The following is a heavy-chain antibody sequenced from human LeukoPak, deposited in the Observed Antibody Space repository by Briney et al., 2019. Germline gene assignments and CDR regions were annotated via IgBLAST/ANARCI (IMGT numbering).Heavy chain of an antibody. J-gene: IGHJ4*02. Sequence: GGSLRLSCAASGFTFSSYAMHWVRQAPGKGLEWVAVISYDGSNKYYADSVKGRFTISRDNSKNTLYLQMNSLRAEDTAVYYCARDDLSSSWFDYWGQGTLVTVSS. CDR2: ISYDGSNK. D-gene: IGHD6-13*01. CDR3: ARDDLSSSWFDY. V-gene: IGHV3-30*04. CDR1: GFTFSSYA.